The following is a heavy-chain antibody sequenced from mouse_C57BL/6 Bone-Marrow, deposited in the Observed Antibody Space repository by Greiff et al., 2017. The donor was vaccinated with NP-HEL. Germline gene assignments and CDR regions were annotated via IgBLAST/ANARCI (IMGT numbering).Heavy chain of an antibody. D-gene: IGHD2-1*01. Sequence: VQLKQSGAELVRPGASVKLSCTASGFNIKDDYMHWVKQRPEQGLEWIGWIDPENGDTEYASKFQGKATITADTSSNTAYLQLSSLTSEDTAVYYCATRIYYPFAYWGQGTLVTVSA. CDR3: ATRIYYPFAY. J-gene: IGHJ3*01. V-gene: IGHV14-4*01. CDR1: GFNIKDDY. CDR2: IDPENGDT.